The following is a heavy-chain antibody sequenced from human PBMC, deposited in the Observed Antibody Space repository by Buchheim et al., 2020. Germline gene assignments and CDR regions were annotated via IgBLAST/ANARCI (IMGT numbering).Heavy chain of an antibody. Sequence: QVQLQESGPGLVKPSQTLSLTCTVSGGSISSGSYYWSWIRQPAGKGLEWIGRIYTSGSTNYNPSLKSRVTISVDTSKNQFSLKLSSVTAADTAVYYCARLYSSSRAIYYYYYGMDVWGQGTT. D-gene: IGHD6-6*01. CDR2: IYTSGST. V-gene: IGHV4-61*02. CDR3: ARLYSSSRAIYYYYYGMDV. CDR1: GGSISSGSYY. J-gene: IGHJ6*02.